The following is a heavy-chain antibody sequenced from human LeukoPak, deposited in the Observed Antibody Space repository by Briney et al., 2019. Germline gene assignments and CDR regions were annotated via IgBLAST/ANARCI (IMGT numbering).Heavy chain of an antibody. V-gene: IGHV5-51*01. CDR1: GYSFSNYW. CDR2: INGGDSDT. CDR3: ARPRVLASPVDY. Sequence: GESLKISCKGSGYSFSNYWIGWVRQMPGKGLEWMGIINGGDSDTRYSPSFQGQVTITADKSISTAYPQWRSLKASDTAMYYCARPRVLASPVDYWGQGTLVTVSS. D-gene: IGHD2-2*01. J-gene: IGHJ4*02.